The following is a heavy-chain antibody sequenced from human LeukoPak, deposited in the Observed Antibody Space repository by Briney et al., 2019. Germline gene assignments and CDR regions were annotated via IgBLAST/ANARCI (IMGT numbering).Heavy chain of an antibody. CDR2: ISYDGSNK. V-gene: IGHV3-30*18. CDR3: AKNAAGLNHYYYYGMDV. CDR1: GFTFSSYA. D-gene: IGHD6-13*01. J-gene: IGHJ6*02. Sequence: GGSLRLSCAASGFTFSSYAMSWVRQAPGKGLEWVAVISYDGSNKYYADSVKGRFTISRDNSKNTLYLQMNSLRAEDTAVYYCAKNAAGLNHYYYYGMDVWGQGTTVTVSS.